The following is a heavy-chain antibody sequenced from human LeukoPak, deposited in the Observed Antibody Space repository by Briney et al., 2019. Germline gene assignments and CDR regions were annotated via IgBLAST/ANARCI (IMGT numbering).Heavy chain of an antibody. J-gene: IGHJ5*02. CDR1: GYTFTGYY. CDR3: ARGLGYCSSTSCWPGFDP. CDR2: INPNSGGT. D-gene: IGHD2-2*01. V-gene: IGHV1-2*04. Sequence: ASVKVSCKASGYTFTGYYMHWVRQAPGQGLEWMEWINPNSGGTNYAQKFQGWVTMTRDTSISTAYMELSRLRSDDTAVYYCARGLGYCSSTSCWPGFDPWGQGTLVTVSS.